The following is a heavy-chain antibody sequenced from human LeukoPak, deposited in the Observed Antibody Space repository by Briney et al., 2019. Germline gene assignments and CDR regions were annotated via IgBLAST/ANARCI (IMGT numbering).Heavy chain of an antibody. CDR1: GFTLSSYA. CDR3: AKQSAGSAAWYSLHYDF. V-gene: IGHV3-23*01. CDR2: VDGGGGT. J-gene: IGHJ4*02. Sequence: GGSLRLSCAASGFTLSSYAMTWVRQAPGRGLEWVSSVDGGGGTYYADSVKGRFTISRDNSKDTLYLQMNGLRAEDTAVYFCAKQSAGSAAWYSLHYDFWGQGTLVTVSS. D-gene: IGHD6-13*01.